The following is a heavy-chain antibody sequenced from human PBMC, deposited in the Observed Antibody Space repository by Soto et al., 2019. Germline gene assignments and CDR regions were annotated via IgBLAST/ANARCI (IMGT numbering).Heavy chain of an antibody. J-gene: IGHJ6*02. CDR1: GGSISSYY. CDR3: ARQYTMVREQTRASRTKDYYYYGMDV. D-gene: IGHD3-10*01. Sequence: PSETLSLTCTVSGGSISSYYWSWIRQPPGKGLEWIGYIYYSGSTHYNPSLKSRVTISVDTSKNQFSLKLSSVTAADTAVYYCARQYTMVREQTRASRTKDYYYYGMDVWGQGTTVTVSS. CDR2: IYYSGST. V-gene: IGHV4-59*08.